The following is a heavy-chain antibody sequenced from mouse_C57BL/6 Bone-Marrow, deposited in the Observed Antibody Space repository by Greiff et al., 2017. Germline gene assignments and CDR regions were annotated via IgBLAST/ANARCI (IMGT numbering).Heavy chain of an antibody. Sequence: EVMLVESGGGLVKPGGSLKLSCAASGFTFSDYGMHWVRQAPEKGLEWVAYISSGSSTTYYADTVKGRFTISRDNAKNTLFLQMTRLRSEYAAMYYCTRNDYDYYAMDYWGQGTSVTVSS. CDR2: ISSGSSTT. CDR1: GFTFSDYG. D-gene: IGHD2-4*01. J-gene: IGHJ4*01. CDR3: TRNDYDYYAMDY. V-gene: IGHV5-17*01.